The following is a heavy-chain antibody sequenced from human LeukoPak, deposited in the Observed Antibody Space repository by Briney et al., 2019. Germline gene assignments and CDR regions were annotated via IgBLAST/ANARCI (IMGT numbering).Heavy chain of an antibody. CDR3: AREQSGTRGWYTVDH. J-gene: IGHJ4*02. Sequence: SETLSLTCAVYGGSFSGYYWSWIRQPPGKGLEWIGEINHSGSTNYNPSLKSRVTISVDTSKNQFSLKLSSVTAADTAVYYCAREQSGTRGWYTVDHWGRGTLVTVSS. CDR1: GGSFSGYY. CDR2: INHSGST. D-gene: IGHD6-19*01. V-gene: IGHV4-34*01.